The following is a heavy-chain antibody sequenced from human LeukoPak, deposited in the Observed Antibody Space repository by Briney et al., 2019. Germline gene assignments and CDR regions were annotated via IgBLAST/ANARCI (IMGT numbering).Heavy chain of an antibody. V-gene: IGHV4-39*01. J-gene: IGHJ4*02. D-gene: IGHD3-22*01. CDR2: IYYSGRN. CDR1: GGSISSSSYY. CDR3: ASPNYYDSSGYYPIDY. Sequence: PSETLSLTCTVSGGSISSSSYYWGWIRQPPGKGLEWIGSIYYSGRNYYNPSLKSRITISVDTSKNQFSLKLSSVTAAYTAVYYCASPNYYDSSGYYPIDYWGQGTLVTVSS.